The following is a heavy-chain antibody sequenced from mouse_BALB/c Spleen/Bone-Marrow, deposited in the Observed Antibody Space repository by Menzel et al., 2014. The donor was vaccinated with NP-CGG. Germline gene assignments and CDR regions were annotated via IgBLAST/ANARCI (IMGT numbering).Heavy chain of an antibody. Sequence: QVQLQQSGAELVRPGTSVKVSCKASGYAFTNYLIEWVKQRPGQGLEWIGVINPGSGGTNYNEKFKGKATLTADKSSSTAYMQLSSLTSDGSAVYFCAREKGKDAMDYWGQGTSVTVSS. D-gene: IGHD2-1*01. CDR3: AREKGKDAMDY. CDR1: GYAFTNYL. J-gene: IGHJ4*01. CDR2: INPGSGGT. V-gene: IGHV1-54*01.